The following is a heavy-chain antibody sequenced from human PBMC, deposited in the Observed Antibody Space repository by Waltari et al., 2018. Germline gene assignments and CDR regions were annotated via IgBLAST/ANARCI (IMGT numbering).Heavy chain of an antibody. CDR2: ISYHGST. D-gene: IGHD3-10*01. CDR1: GGSVTSGRYY. CDR3: ARDSPYQLYERFGMDV. J-gene: IGHJ6*02. Sequence: VQLQQSGPGLVNPSETLSLTCTVPGGSVTSGRYYWRWVRQPPGKGLEWIGYISYHGSTNYKASLKSRLAISVDTSKNQFSLRLNSVTAADTAVYYCARDSPYQLYERFGMDVWGQGTAVTVS. V-gene: IGHV4-61*01.